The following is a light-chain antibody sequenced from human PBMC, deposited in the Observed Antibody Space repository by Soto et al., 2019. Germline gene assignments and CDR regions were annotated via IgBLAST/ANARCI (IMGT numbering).Light chain of an antibody. V-gene: IGKV1-5*01. CDR1: QPISSR. J-gene: IGKJ1*01. CDR2: DAS. Sequence: DIQMTQSPSTLSASVGDRVTITCRASQPISSRLAWYQQKPGKAPKLLIYDASTLESGVPSRFSGSGSETEFTLTISSLQPYDFATYYCQQYKSSSPTFGQGTKVEIK. CDR3: QQYKSSSPT.